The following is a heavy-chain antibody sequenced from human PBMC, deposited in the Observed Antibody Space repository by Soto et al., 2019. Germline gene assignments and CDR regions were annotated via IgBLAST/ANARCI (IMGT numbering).Heavy chain of an antibody. CDR2: INSDGSST. D-gene: IGHD6-19*01. CDR3: ARDDSSGWYYWYFDL. CDR1: GFTFSSYW. V-gene: IGHV3-74*01. Sequence: EVQLLESGGGLVQPGGSLRLSCAASGFTFSSYWMHWVRQAPGKGLVWVSRINSDGSSTSYADSVKGRFTISRDNAQNTLYLQMNSLRAEDTAVYYCARDDSSGWYYWYFDLWGRGTLVTVSS. J-gene: IGHJ2*01.